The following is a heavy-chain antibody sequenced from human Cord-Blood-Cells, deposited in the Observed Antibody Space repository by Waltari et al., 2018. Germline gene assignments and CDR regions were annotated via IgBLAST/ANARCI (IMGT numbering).Heavy chain of an antibody. CDR2: LDPEDGES. J-gene: IGHJ3*02. Sequence: QVQLVQSGAEVKKPGASVKVSCKVSGYTLTELSMHWVRQAPGKGLEWMGGLDPEDGESIDAQKCQGKVTRTEETSTGAAYMELSSLRSEDTAVYDGATEQQWLGIRAFEIWGQGTMVTVAS. CDR3: ATEQQWLGIRAFEI. CDR1: GYTLTELS. V-gene: IGHV1-24*01. D-gene: IGHD6-19*01.